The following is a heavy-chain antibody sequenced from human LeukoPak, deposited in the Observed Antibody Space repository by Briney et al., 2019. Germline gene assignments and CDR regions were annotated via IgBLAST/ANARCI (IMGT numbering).Heavy chain of an antibody. CDR3: AKDQGRYFDWLSRYFDL. CDR2: IAYDGSNK. Sequence: GGSLRLSCAASGFTFSSYGMHGVRQAPGKGLEWVAVIAYDGSNKYYADSVKGRFTISRDNSKNTPYLQMNSLRAEDTAVYYCAKDQGRYFDWLSRYFDLWGRGTLVTVSS. D-gene: IGHD3-9*01. V-gene: IGHV3-30*18. CDR1: GFTFSSYG. J-gene: IGHJ2*01.